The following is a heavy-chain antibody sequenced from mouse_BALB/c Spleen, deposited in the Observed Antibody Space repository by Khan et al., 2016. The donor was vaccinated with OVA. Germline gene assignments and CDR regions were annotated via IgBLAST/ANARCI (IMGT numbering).Heavy chain of an antibody. CDR2: INPTNGGT. D-gene: IGHD2-10*02. J-gene: IGHJ3*01. V-gene: IGHV1S81*02. Sequence: QVQLQQSGAELVKPGASVKLSCKASGYTFSSYYMYWVKQRPGQGLEWIGGINPTNGGTNFNEKFKTKATLTVDKSSSTAYMQLSSLTSEDSAVCYCTASGYANPFAYWGQGTLVTVSA. CDR1: GYTFSSYY. CDR3: TASGYANPFAY.